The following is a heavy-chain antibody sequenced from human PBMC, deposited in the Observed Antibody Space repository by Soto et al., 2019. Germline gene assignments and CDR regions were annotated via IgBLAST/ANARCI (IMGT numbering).Heavy chain of an antibody. CDR3: ARHYAVVLYYFDY. J-gene: IGHJ4*02. V-gene: IGHV6-1*01. CDR1: GDSVSSNSAA. CDR2: TYYRSKWYN. Sequence: SQTLSLTCAISGDSVSSNSAAWNWIRQSPSRGLEWPGRTYYRSKWYNDYAVSVKSRITINPDTSKNQFALKLSSVTAADTAVYYCARHYAVVLYYFDYWGQGTPVTVSS. D-gene: IGHD2-15*01.